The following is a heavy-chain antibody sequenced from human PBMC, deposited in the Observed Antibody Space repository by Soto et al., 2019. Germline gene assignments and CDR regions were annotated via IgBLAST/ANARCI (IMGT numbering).Heavy chain of an antibody. CDR1: GGSISSGGYS. CDR2: IYHSGST. CDR3: ARGYYDSSGYTPSAIDY. J-gene: IGHJ4*02. D-gene: IGHD3-22*01. Sequence: KSSETLSLTCAVSGGSISSGGYSWSWIRQPPGKGLEWIGYIYHSGSTYYNPSLKSRVTISVDRSKNQFSLKLSSVTAADTAVYYCARGYYDSSGYTPSAIDYWGQGTLVTVSS. V-gene: IGHV4-30-2*01.